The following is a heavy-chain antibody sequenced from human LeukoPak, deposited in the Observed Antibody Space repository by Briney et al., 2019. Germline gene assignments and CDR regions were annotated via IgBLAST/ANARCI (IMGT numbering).Heavy chain of an antibody. CDR3: ARDHNYAFDN. CDR2: ISNDGGGT. V-gene: IGHV3-23*01. Sequence: GGSLRLSCAASGFTFNNYGLIRVRQAPGKGLEWVAAISNDGGGTMYAAFVEGRFTISRDNSKNTLFLQMNSLRVEDTAVYYCARDHNYAFDNWGQGTLVSVSS. J-gene: IGHJ4*02. D-gene: IGHD1-1*01. CDR1: GFTFNNYG.